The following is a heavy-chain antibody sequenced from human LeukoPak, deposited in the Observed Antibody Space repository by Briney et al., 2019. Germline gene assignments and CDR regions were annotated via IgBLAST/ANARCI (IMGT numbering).Heavy chain of an antibody. V-gene: IGHV3-7*01. J-gene: IGHJ4*02. CDR2: IKQDGSEK. CDR1: GFTFSSYW. Sequence: PGGSLRLSCAASGFTFSSYWMNWVRQAPGKGLEWVANIKQDGSEKYYVDSVKGRFTISRDNAKNSLYLQMNNLRPEDTAIYYCAREILGSAFSFDYWGQGTLVTVSS. CDR3: AREILGSAFSFDY. D-gene: IGHD1-26*01.